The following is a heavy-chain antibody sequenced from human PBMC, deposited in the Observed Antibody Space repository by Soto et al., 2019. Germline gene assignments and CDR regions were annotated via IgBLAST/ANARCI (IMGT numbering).Heavy chain of an antibody. V-gene: IGHV1-18*01. Sequence: QGHLVQCGAEVKKPGTAVKVSCKASGYTFTRYGISWVRQAPGQGLAWMGWISGYNGDPNYAHNLQGRVTMTIDTATINAYMELSRLTSDDTAVYYCAKNGQPPYYYYGLDVWGQGTTVTVSS. CDR2: ISGYNGDP. D-gene: IGHD2-8*01. J-gene: IGHJ6*02. CDR3: AKNGQPPYYYYGLDV. CDR1: GYTFTRYG.